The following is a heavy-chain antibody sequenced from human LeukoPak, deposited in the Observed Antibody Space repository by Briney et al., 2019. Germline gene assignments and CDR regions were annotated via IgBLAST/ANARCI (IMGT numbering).Heavy chain of an antibody. V-gene: IGHV1-2*02. J-gene: IGHJ5*02. CDR1: AYTFTGYY. CDR3: ARGLRAYYGSGSYIWFDP. D-gene: IGHD3-10*01. Sequence: GASVKVSCKASAYTFTGYYMHWVRQAPGQGLEWMGWTNPNSGGTNYAQKFQGRVTMTRDTSISTAYMELSRLRSDDTAVYYCARGLRAYYGSGSYIWFDPWGQGTLVTVSS. CDR2: TNPNSGGT.